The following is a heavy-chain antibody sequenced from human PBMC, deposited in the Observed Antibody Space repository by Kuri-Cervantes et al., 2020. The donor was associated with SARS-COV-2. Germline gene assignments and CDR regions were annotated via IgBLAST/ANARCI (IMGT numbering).Heavy chain of an antibody. J-gene: IGHJ4*02. CDR2: INHSGST. CDR1: GGSFSGYY. D-gene: IGHD3-22*01. CDR3: ARATYYYDSSGYYSDY. Sequence: SQTLSLTCAVYGGSFSGYYWSWIRQPPGKGLEWIGEINHSGSTNYNPSIKSRVTISVDTSKNQFSLKLSSVTAADTAVYYCARATYYYDSSGYYSDYWGQGTLVTVSS. V-gene: IGHV4-34*01.